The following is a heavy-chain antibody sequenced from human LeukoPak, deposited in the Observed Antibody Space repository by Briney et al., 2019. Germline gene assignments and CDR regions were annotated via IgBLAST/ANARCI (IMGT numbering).Heavy chain of an antibody. CDR2: FDPEDGET. D-gene: IGHD7-27*01. Sequence: ASVKVSCKVSGYTLTELSMHWVRQAPGKGLEWMGGFDPEDGETIYAQKFQGRVTMTEDTSTDTAYTELSSLRSEDTAVYYCATVGTSTAGAFDIWGQGTMVTVSS. CDR1: GYTLTELS. J-gene: IGHJ3*02. CDR3: ATVGTSTAGAFDI. V-gene: IGHV1-24*01.